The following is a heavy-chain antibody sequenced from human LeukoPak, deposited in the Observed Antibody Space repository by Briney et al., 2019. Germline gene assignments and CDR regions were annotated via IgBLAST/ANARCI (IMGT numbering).Heavy chain of an antibody. CDR2: ISSNGGST. V-gene: IGHV3-64*01. CDR1: GFTFSSYA. J-gene: IGHJ6*03. Sequence: GGSLRLSCAASGFTFSSYAVHWVRQAPGKGLEYVSAISSNGGSTYYANSVKGRFTISRDNSKNTLYLQMNSLRAEDTAVCYCARDQRGRYMDVWGKGTTVTVSS. CDR3: ARDQRGRYMDV. D-gene: IGHD3-10*01.